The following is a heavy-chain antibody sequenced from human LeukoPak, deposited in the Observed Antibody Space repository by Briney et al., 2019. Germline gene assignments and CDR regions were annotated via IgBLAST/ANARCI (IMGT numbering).Heavy chain of an antibody. Sequence: PGGSLRLSCAASGFTFSSYWMSWVRQAPGKGLEWIAYLSTSGSAYYADSVQGRFSISSDNAKNSLYLQMNSLRAEDTAVYYCARDFTDDYVWGSYREGDYWGQGTLVTVSS. CDR3: ARDFTDDYVWGSYREGDY. D-gene: IGHD3-16*02. V-gene: IGHV3-48*04. CDR1: GFTFSSYW. J-gene: IGHJ4*02. CDR2: LSTSGSA.